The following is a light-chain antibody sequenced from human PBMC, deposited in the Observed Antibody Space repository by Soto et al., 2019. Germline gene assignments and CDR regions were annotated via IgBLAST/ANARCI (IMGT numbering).Light chain of an antibody. V-gene: IGLV2-8*01. CDR1: SSDVGGYNY. Sequence: QSALTQPPSASGSPGQSVTISCTGTSSDVGGYNYVSWYQQYPGKAPKLMIYEVSKRPSGVPDRFSGSKSGKTASLTVSGLQPEDEADYYCTSYAGSNIWVFGGGTKGTVL. CDR3: TSYAGSNIWV. J-gene: IGLJ3*02. CDR2: EVS.